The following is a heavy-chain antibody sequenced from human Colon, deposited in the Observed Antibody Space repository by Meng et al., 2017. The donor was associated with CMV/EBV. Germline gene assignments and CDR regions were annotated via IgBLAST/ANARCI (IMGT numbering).Heavy chain of an antibody. CDR3: ARGRIGVVGPSPGPDH. V-gene: IGHV1-2*02. Sequence: ASVKVSCKTSGYTFNSYYMHWVRQAPGQGLEWMGWINPKSGVANYAQKFQGRVTLTRDTAISTGYMDVSGPTSDDTAVYYCARGRIGVVGPSPGPDHWGQGALVTVSS. D-gene: IGHD6-19*01. CDR1: GYTFNSYY. J-gene: IGHJ4*02. CDR2: INPKSGVA.